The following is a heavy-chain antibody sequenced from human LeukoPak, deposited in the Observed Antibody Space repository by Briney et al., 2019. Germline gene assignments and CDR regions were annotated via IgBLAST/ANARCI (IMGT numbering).Heavy chain of an antibody. CDR3: ARARSSSWSDAFDI. Sequence: SVKVSCKASGGTFSSYAISWVRQAPGQGLEWMGGIIPILGTANYAQKFQGRVTITADESTSTAYMELSSLGSEDTAVYYCARARSSSWSDAFDIWGQGTMVTVSS. D-gene: IGHD6-13*01. CDR1: GGTFSSYA. V-gene: IGHV1-69*01. CDR2: IIPILGTA. J-gene: IGHJ3*02.